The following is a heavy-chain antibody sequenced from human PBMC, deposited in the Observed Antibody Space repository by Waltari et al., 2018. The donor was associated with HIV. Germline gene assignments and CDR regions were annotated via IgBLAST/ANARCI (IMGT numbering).Heavy chain of an antibody. Sequence: QVQLQESGPGLVKPSETLSLTCGVSGYSISSGYYWGWIRQTPGKGLEWIGTIFHTGGTFSNPSRKSRISMSLDTSKNQFSLSLYSLTAADTAVYYCARERGHCIGAACYGWCDPWGQGTLVTVSS. D-gene: IGHD2-15*01. CDR1: GYSISSGYY. J-gene: IGHJ5*02. CDR2: IFHTGGT. CDR3: ARERGHCIGAACYGWCDP. V-gene: IGHV4-38-2*02.